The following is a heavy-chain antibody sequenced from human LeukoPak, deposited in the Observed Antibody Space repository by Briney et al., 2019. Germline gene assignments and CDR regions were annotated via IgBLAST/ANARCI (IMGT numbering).Heavy chain of an antibody. CDR2: ISAYNGNT. CDR3: ARSRGYCSGGSCFYDY. D-gene: IGHD2-15*01. J-gene: IGHJ4*02. Sequence: ASVRVSCRASGYTFISYGISWVRQAPGQGLEWMGWISAYNGNTNYAQKLQGRVTMTTDTSTSTAYMELRSLRSDDTAVYYCARSRGYCSGGSCFYDYWGQGTLVTVS. V-gene: IGHV1-18*01. CDR1: GYTFISYG.